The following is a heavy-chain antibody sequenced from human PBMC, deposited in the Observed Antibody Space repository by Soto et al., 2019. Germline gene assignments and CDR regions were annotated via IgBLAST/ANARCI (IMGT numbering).Heavy chain of an antibody. V-gene: IGHV6-1*01. CDR1: GDSVSSNSAA. J-gene: IGHJ4*02. D-gene: IGHD1-7*01. Sequence: QTLSLPAAISGDSVSSNSAAWNWIRHSPSRGLEWLGRTYYRSKWYNDYAVSVKSRITINPDTSKNQFSLQLNSVTPEDTAVYYCAGYNWNYDTFDYWGQGTLVTVSS. CDR3: AGYNWNYDTFDY. CDR2: TYYRSKWYN.